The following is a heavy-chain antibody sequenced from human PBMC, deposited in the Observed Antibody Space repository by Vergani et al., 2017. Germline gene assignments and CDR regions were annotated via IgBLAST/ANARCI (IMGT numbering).Heavy chain of an antibody. Sequence: EVQLVESGGGLVQPGGSLRLSCAASGFIFSSYWMHWVRQAPGKGLEWVAAIKEDGSEKQYVDSVKGRFTISRDNAKNSLYLQMNSLRAEDTAVYYCATSIGSYYHYFDYWGQGTLVTVSS. J-gene: IGHJ4*02. CDR3: ATSIGSYYHYFDY. D-gene: IGHD1-26*01. V-gene: IGHV3-7*01. CDR2: IKEDGSEK. CDR1: GFIFSSYW.